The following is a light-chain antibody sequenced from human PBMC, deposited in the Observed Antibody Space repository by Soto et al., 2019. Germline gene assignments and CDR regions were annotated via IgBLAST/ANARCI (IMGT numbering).Light chain of an antibody. J-gene: IGLJ1*01. V-gene: IGLV2-14*01. Sequence: QSVLTQPASVSGSPGQSITISCTGTSSDVGGYNYVSWYQQHPGKAPKLMIYDVSNWPSGVSNRFSGSKSGNTASLTISGLQAEDEADYYCSSYTSSSPFYVFGTGTKVTVL. CDR1: SSDVGGYNY. CDR2: DVS. CDR3: SSYTSSSPFYV.